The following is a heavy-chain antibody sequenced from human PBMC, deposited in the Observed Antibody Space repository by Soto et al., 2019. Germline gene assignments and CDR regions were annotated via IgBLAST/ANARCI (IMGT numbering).Heavy chain of an antibody. CDR2: FTPMLTVT. CDR1: GGTFNTYT. CDR3: SSGSWSAETFDV. Sequence: QVHLIQSGAEVKKPGSSVKVSCKAAGGTFNTYTLIWVRQAPGHGLEWMGRFTPMLTVTNSAQKSQGTLTLTADKSTGTAFMELTSMRSDDTAVYYCSSGSWSAETFDVWGQGTMVTVSS. J-gene: IGHJ3*01. D-gene: IGHD2-2*01. V-gene: IGHV1-69*02.